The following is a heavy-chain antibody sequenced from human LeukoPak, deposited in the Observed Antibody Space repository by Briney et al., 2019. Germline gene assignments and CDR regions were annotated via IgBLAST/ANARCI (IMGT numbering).Heavy chain of an antibody. J-gene: IGHJ4*02. CDR3: AKDTYISAAEFDY. CDR2: IGVGGDT. V-gene: IGHV3-23*01. D-gene: IGHD6-13*01. CDR1: GFTFSNYD. Sequence: AGGSLRLSCAASGFTFSNYDMHWVRQATGKVLEWVSTIGVGGDTYYADSVKGRFTISRDDSKDTLYLQMYRLRAEDTGIYYCAKDTYISAAEFDYWGQGTLVTVSS.